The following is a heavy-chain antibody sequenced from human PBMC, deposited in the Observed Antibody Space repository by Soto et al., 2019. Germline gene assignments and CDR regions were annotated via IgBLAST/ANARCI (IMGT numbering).Heavy chain of an antibody. D-gene: IGHD3-3*01. CDR3: AKVHDDFWSGYGY. CDR2: VSGRGDNK. Sequence: EVQLLESGGGLVQPGGSLRLSCAASGFTFSTYAMGWVRQAPGKGLEWVSSVSGRGDNKYYADSVKGRFTISRDNSKNTLVLQMNSLRAEDTAVYYCAKVHDDFWSGYGYWGQGTLVTDSS. CDR1: GFTFSTYA. J-gene: IGHJ4*02. V-gene: IGHV3-23*01.